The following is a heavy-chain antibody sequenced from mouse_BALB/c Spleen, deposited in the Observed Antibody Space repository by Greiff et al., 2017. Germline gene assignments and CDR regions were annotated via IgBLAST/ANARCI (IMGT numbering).Heavy chain of an antibody. D-gene: IGHD4-1*01. J-gene: IGHJ2*01. CDR2: IYPGNVNT. V-gene: IGHV1S56*01. CDR1: GYTFTSYY. Sequence: VQLQESGPELVKPGASVRISCKASGYTFTSYYIHWVKQRPGQGLEWIGWIYPGNVNTKYNEKFKGKATLTADKSSSTAYMQLSSLTSEDTAVYFCARTGTGGNYFDYWGQGATLTVSS. CDR3: ARTGTGGNYFDY.